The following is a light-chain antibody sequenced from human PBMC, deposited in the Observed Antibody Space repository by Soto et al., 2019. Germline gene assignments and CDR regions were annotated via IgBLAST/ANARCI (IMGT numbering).Light chain of an antibody. Sequence: QSALTQPASVSGSPGQSITISCTGTSSDVGAYIFVSWYQQHPGKAPKLMIYDIINRPSGVSNRFSGSKSGNTASLTISGLQAEDEAEYYCSSYTNINTRACVFGTGTKLTVL. CDR1: SSDVGAYIF. CDR2: DII. CDR3: SSYTNINTRACV. V-gene: IGLV2-14*03. J-gene: IGLJ1*01.